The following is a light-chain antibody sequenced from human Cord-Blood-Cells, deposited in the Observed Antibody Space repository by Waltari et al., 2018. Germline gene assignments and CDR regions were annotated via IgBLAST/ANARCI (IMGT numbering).Light chain of an antibody. CDR3: SSYTSSSTWV. J-gene: IGLJ3*02. Sequence: QSALTQTASVSGSPGQSITISCTGTSSDVGGYNYVSWYQQHPGKAPKLMIYDVSNRPSGVSNRVSGSKSGNTASLTSSGLQAEDEADYYCSSYTSSSTWVFGGGTKLTVL. CDR2: DVS. V-gene: IGLV2-14*01. CDR1: SSDVGGYNY.